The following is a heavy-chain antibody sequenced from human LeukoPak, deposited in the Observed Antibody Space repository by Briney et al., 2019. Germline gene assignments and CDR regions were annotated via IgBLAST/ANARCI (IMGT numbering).Heavy chain of an antibody. V-gene: IGHV4-39*07. Sequence: KSSETLSLTCTVSGGSISSSSYYWGWIRQPPGKGLEWIGSIYYSGSTYYNPSLKSRVTISVDTSKNQFSLKLSSVTAADTAVYYCARQDYYDTGTWYFDLWGRGTLVTVSS. CDR3: ARQDYYDTGTWYFDL. CDR1: GGSISSSSYY. D-gene: IGHD3-22*01. CDR2: IYYSGST. J-gene: IGHJ2*01.